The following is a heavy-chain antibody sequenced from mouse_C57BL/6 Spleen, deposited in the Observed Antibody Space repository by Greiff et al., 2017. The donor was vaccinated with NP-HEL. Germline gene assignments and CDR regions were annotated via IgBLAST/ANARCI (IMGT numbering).Heavy chain of an antibody. CDR2: ISSGGDYI. CDR3: TRAGWSPYAMDY. J-gene: IGHJ4*01. Sequence: VQLKESGEGLVKPGGSLKLSCAASGFTFSSYAMSWVRQTPEKRLEWVAYISSGGDYIYYADTVKGRFTISRDNARNTLYLQMSSLKSEDTAMYYCTRAGWSPYAMDYWGQGTSVTVSS. CDR1: GFTFSSYA. V-gene: IGHV5-9-1*02. D-gene: IGHD1-1*02.